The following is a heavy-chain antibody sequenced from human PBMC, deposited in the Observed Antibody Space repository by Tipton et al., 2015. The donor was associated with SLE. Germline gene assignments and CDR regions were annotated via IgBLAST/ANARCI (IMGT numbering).Heavy chain of an antibody. CDR1: GGSVSSGSYY. V-gene: IGHV4-39*02. Sequence: LRLSCTVSGGSVSSGSYYWGWIRQPPGKGLEWIGSIYYSGSTYYNPSLKSRVTISVDTSKNQFSLKLSSVTAADTAVYYCARDSSSSGWFDPWGQGTLVTVSS. CDR3: ARDSSSSGWFDP. J-gene: IGHJ5*02. D-gene: IGHD6-13*01. CDR2: IYYSGST.